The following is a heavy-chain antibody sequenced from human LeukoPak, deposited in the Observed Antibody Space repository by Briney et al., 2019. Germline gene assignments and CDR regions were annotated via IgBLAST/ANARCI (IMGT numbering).Heavy chain of an antibody. CDR3: ARGQPPFSSSWYSFPTFIFDY. CDR2: FDPEDGET. J-gene: IGHJ4*02. D-gene: IGHD6-13*01. CDR1: GYTLTELS. Sequence: ASVKVSCKVSGYTLTELSMHWVRQAPGKGLEWMGGFDPEDGETIYAQKFQGRVTMTEDTSTDTAYMELSSLRSEDTAVYYCARGQPPFSSSWYSFPTFIFDYWGQGTLVTVSS. V-gene: IGHV1-24*01.